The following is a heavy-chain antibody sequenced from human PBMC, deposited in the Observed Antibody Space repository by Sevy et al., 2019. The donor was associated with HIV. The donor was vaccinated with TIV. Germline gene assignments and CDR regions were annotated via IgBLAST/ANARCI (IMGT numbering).Heavy chain of an antibody. J-gene: IGHJ4*02. CDR1: GFTFSSYA. CDR2: ISYDGRNK. CDR3: ARVQCCDSSGSPYFDY. D-gene: IGHD3-22*01. V-gene: IGHV3-30-3*01. Sequence: GGSLRLSCAASGFTFSSYAMHWVRQAPGKGLEWVAAISYDGRNKYYADSVKGRFTISRDTSKNTLYLQMNSLRAENTAVYYCARVQCCDSSGSPYFDYWGQGTLVTVSS.